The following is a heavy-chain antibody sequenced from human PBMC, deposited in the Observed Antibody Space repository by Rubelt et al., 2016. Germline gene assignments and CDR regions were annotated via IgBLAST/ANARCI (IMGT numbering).Heavy chain of an antibody. J-gene: IGHJ3*02. CDR3: AKRDNNDYYTGRDVFDI. V-gene: IGHV3-11*01. D-gene: IGHD4/OR15-4a*01. CDR1: GFTFSDYY. CDR2: ISSSGSTI. Sequence: PGGSLRLSCAASGFTFSDYYMSWIRQAPGKGLEWVSYISSSGSTIYYADSVKGRFTISRDNSRNTLYLQMNSLRAEDTAIYYCAKRDNNDYYTGRDVFDIWGQGTMVTVSS.